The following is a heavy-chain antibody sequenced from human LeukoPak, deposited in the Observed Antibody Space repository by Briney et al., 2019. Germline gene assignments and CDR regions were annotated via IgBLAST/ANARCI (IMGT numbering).Heavy chain of an antibody. Sequence: ASVKVSCKASGYTFTSYDINWVRQATGQGLEWMGWMNPNSGNTGYAQKLQGRVTMTRNTSVSTAYMELSSLRSEDTAVYYCAREDSSSWYSVDYWGQGTLVTVSS. CDR3: AREDSSSWYSVDY. CDR2: MNPNSGNT. V-gene: IGHV1-8*01. D-gene: IGHD6-13*01. J-gene: IGHJ4*02. CDR1: GYTFTSYD.